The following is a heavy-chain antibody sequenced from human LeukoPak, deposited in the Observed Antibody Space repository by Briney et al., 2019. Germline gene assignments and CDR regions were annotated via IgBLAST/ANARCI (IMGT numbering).Heavy chain of an antibody. V-gene: IGHV3-30*18. CDR3: AKVRAARALSGQFDY. CDR2: ISYDGSNK. J-gene: IGHJ4*02. CDR1: GFTFSSYG. Sequence: GGSLRLSCAASGFTFSSYGMHWVRQAPGKGLEWVAVISYDGSNKYYADSVKGRFTISRDNSKNTLYLQMNSLRAEDTAVYYCAKVRAARALSGQFDYWGQGTLVTVSS. D-gene: IGHD6-6*01.